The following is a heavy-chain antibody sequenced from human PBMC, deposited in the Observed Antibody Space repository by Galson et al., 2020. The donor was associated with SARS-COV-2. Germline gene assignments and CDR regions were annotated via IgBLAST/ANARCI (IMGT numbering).Heavy chain of an antibody. J-gene: IGHJ6*02. V-gene: IGHV3-23*01. CDR2: ISPHDGST. CDR1: GFTFSHYA. CDR3: TKDGERDYYFWWDDCYGYGMDV. Sequence: TGGSLSLSCAASGFTFSHYALSWVRQAPGNGLEWVSSISPHDGSTYYADSVKGRFTISRDNSKNTLYLQMNSLRAEDTAVYYCTKDGERDYYFWWDDCYGYGMDVWGQGTTVTVSS. D-gene: IGHD3-3*01.